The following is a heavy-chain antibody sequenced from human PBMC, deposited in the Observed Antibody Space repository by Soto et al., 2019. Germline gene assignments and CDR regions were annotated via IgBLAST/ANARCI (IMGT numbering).Heavy chain of an antibody. V-gene: IGHV1-69*01. D-gene: IGHD3-9*01. J-gene: IGHJ4*02. CDR1: GGTFDTYA. CDR3: ARVRDFGNYFERAY. CDR2: IIPMFGTP. Sequence: QVQLVQSGAEVRKPGSSVKVSCKASGGTFDTYAVSWVRQAPGQGLEWMGGIIPMFGTPYYGQRLQGRVTISADESTGTAYMELSSRRSEDTAVYYCARVRDFGNYFERAYWGQGTLVSVSS.